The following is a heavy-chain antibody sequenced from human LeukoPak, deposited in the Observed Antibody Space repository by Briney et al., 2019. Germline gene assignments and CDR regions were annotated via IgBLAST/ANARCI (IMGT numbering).Heavy chain of an antibody. CDR1: GFTFSSYA. CDR3: ARGHSHALV. Sequence: PGGSLRLSCAASGFTFSSYAMSWVRQAPGKGLEGLGFIRKKTYGETPQYAASVKDRFTISRDDSKSTAYLQINSLKTEDTAVYYCARGHSHALVWGQGTLVTVSS. CDR2: IRKKTYGETP. J-gene: IGHJ4*02. D-gene: IGHD5-18*01. V-gene: IGHV3-49*04.